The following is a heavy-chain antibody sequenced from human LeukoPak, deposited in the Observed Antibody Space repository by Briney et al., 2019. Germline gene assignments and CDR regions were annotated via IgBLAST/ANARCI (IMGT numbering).Heavy chain of an antibody. Sequence: GGSLRLSCAASGFTFSSYGMHWVRQAPGKGLEWVAVIWYDGSNKYYADSVKGRFTISRDNSKNTLYLQMNSLRAEDTAVYYCAGVLSAGYYFDYWGQGTLVTVSS. CDR3: AGVLSAGYYFDY. CDR2: IWYDGSNK. V-gene: IGHV3-33*01. CDR1: GFTFSSYG. D-gene: IGHD1-14*01. J-gene: IGHJ4*02.